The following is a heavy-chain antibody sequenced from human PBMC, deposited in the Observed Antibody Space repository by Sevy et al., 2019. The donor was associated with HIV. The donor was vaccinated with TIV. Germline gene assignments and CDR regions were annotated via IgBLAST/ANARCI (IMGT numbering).Heavy chain of an antibody. Sequence: GGSLRLSCAASGFTFNIYSMNWVRQATGKGLEWVSAIGTAGDTYYPGSVKGRFTISRENAKNSLYLQMNSLRAGDTAVYYCARGSIAAAVTAYYYGMDVWGQGTTVTVSS. CDR2: IGTAGDT. V-gene: IGHV3-13*01. J-gene: IGHJ6*02. D-gene: IGHD6-13*01. CDR3: ARGSIAAAVTAYYYGMDV. CDR1: GFTFNIYS.